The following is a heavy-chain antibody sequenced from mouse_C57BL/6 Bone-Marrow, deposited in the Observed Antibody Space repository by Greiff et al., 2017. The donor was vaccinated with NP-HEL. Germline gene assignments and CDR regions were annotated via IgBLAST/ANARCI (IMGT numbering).Heavy chain of an antibody. Sequence: EVQGVESGGDLVKPGGSLKLSCAASGFTFSSYGMSWVRQTPDKRLEWVATISSGGSYTYYPDSVKGRFTISRDTAKNTLYLQMSSLKSEDTAMYYCARRGSSWFAYWGQGTLVTVSA. V-gene: IGHV5-6*01. CDR2: ISSGGSYT. D-gene: IGHD1-1*01. CDR1: GFTFSSYG. J-gene: IGHJ3*01. CDR3: ARRGSSWFAY.